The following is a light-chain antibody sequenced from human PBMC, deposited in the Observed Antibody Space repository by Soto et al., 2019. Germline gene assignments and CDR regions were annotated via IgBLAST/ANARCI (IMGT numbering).Light chain of an antibody. CDR2: DDS. Sequence: SYELTQPPSVSVAPGQTARITCGGNNIGSKSVHWYQQKPGQAPVLVVYDDSYRPSGIPERFSGFNSGNTATLTISRVEAGDEADYYCQVWDSSSDHWVFGGGTKVTVL. V-gene: IGLV3-21*02. J-gene: IGLJ3*02. CDR3: QVWDSSSDHWV. CDR1: NIGSKS.